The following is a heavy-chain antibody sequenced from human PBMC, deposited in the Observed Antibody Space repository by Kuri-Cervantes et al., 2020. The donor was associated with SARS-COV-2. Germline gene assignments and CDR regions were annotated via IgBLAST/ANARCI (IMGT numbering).Heavy chain of an antibody. CDR2: ISDSGINT. CDR3: AKARPSGGY. CDR1: GSTFSAYA. Sequence: GGSLRLSCAASGSTFSAYAMSWVRQAPGRGLEWVSGISDSGINTYYPDSVRGRFTISRDNSKNMLYLQMHSLRVEDTAVYYCAKARPSGGYWGQGTLVTVSS. J-gene: IGHJ4*02. D-gene: IGHD4-23*01. V-gene: IGHV3-23*01.